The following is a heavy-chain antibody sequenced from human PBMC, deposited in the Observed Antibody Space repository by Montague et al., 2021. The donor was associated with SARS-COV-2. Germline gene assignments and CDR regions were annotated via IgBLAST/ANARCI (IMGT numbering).Heavy chain of an antibody. Sequence: SETLSLTCTVSISGSRYYWDWIRQLPGKGLEWIGSMHYSWNTYXXPSPXXXVTISVDTSKNQFSLKLSSVTAADTAVYYCARGRWEPVLGVIDYYYGMDVWGQGTTVTVSS. V-gene: IGHV4-39*07. J-gene: IGHJ6*02. D-gene: IGHD3-22*01. CDR2: MHYSWNT. CDR3: ARGRWEPVLGVIDYYYGMDV. CDR1: ISGSRYY.